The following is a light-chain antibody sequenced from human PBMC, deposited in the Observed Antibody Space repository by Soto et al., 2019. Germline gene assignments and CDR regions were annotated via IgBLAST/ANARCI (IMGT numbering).Light chain of an antibody. CDR2: SAS. V-gene: IGKV3-20*01. CDR3: QQNGSLPIT. Sequence: EIVLTQSPGTLSLSPGERVTLSCRASQSLSGGYLAWFQQKPGQTPRLLIYSASNRATGIPDRFSGSGSGTDFTRTISRLEPEDFVVYYCQQNGSLPITFGQGTRLEIK. CDR1: QSLSGGY. J-gene: IGKJ5*01.